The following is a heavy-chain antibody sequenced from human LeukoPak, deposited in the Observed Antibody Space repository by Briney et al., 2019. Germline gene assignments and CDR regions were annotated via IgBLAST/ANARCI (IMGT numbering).Heavy chain of an antibody. CDR1: GYTFTSYA. CDR3: ARDLRGYSYGYLAY. V-gene: IGHV1-3*01. Sequence: ASVKVSCKASGYTFTSYAMHWVRQAPGQRLEWMGWINAGNGNTKYSQKFQGRVTITRDTSASTAYMELSSLRSEDTAVYYCARDLRGYSYGYLAYWGQGSLVTVSS. CDR2: INAGNGNT. D-gene: IGHD5-18*01. J-gene: IGHJ4*02.